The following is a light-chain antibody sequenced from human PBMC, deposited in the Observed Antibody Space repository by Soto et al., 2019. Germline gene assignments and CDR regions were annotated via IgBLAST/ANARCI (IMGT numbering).Light chain of an antibody. Sequence: QSVLTQPASVSGSPGQSITISCTGISSDVGSYNLVSWYQQHPGKGPKLMIYEVSKWPSGVSNRFSGSKSGITASLTISGLQAEDEADYYCCSYAGSDTYVFGTGTKVTVL. CDR1: SSDVGSYNL. CDR2: EVS. J-gene: IGLJ1*01. CDR3: CSYAGSDTYV. V-gene: IGLV2-23*02.